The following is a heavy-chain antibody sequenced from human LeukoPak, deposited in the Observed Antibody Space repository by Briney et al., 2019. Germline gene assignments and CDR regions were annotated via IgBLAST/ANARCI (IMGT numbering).Heavy chain of an antibody. CDR2: ISYDGSNK. V-gene: IGHV3-30*04. CDR1: GFTFSSYA. J-gene: IGHJ6*02. Sequence: GGSLRLSCAAPGFTFSSYAMHWVRQAPGKGLEWVAVISYDGSNKYYADSVKGRFTISRDNSKNTLYLQMNSLRAEDTAVYYCAREYSSGWYPYYYYGMDVWGQGTTVTVSS. CDR3: AREYSSGWYPYYYYGMDV. D-gene: IGHD6-19*01.